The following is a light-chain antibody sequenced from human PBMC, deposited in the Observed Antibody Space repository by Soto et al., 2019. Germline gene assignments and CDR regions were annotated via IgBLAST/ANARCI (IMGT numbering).Light chain of an antibody. CDR1: QSISSW. J-gene: IGKJ1*01. Sequence: DIQMTQSPSTLSASVGDRVTITCRASQSISSWLAWYQQKPGKAPKLLIYTASSLQSGVPSRFSGSGSGTEFTLTISSLQPDDFATYYCQQYNYYSRTFGQGTKVDIK. V-gene: IGKV1-5*03. CDR3: QQYNYYSRT. CDR2: TAS.